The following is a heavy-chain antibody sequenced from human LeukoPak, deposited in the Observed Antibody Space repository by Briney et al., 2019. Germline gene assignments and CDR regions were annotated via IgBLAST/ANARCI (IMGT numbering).Heavy chain of an antibody. V-gene: IGHV1-69*13. J-gene: IGHJ5*02. CDR3: ARVRLSAAALSWFDP. CDR1: GDTFSNYA. D-gene: IGHD3-16*01. Sequence: SVKVSCKASGDTFSNYAINWVRQNPGQGFEWMGGIIPLFRTANYAQKFQGRVTITADESASTAYMELNSLRSEDTAVYYCARVRLSAAALSWFDPWGQGTLVTVSS. CDR2: IIPLFRTA.